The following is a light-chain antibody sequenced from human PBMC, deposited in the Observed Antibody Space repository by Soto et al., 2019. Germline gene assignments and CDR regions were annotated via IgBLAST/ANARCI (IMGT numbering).Light chain of an antibody. Sequence: EVVITQSPSTLSVSPGESATLSCRASQSVSSNLAWHQQKPGQAPRILMYDASTRATGISARFSGSRSGPEFTLTINSLQSEDFAIYYCQPYNNWPLTFGGGTKVDIK. J-gene: IGKJ4*01. CDR1: QSVSSN. V-gene: IGKV3-15*01. CDR2: DAS. CDR3: QPYNNWPLT.